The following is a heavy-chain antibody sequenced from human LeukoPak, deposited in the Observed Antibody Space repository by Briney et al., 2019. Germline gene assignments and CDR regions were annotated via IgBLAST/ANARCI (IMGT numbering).Heavy chain of an antibody. CDR1: GFTFSSYA. J-gene: IGHJ3*02. V-gene: IGHV3-30-3*01. CDR3: ARDNGVVKWELLRVAFDI. D-gene: IGHD1-26*01. CDR2: ISYDGSNK. Sequence: QPGRSLRLSCAASGFTFSSYAMHWVRQAPGKGLEWVAVISYDGSNKYYADSVKGRFTISRDNSKNTLYLQMNSLRAEDTAVYYCARDNGVVKWELLRVAFDIWGQGTMVTVSS.